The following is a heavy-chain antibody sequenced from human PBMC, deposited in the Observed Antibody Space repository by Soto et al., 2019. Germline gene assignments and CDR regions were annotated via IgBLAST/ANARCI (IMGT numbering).Heavy chain of an antibody. V-gene: IGHV1-69*01. J-gene: IGHJ4*02. CDR3: ARSGVTYYFDH. D-gene: IGHD2-8*01. CDR1: GTTFSTHG. Sequence: QVQLVQSGAEVRKPGSSVNVSCKASGTTFSTHGIHWVRQAPGQGLEWMGGFVPMFSSSNYAQKFQGRLTIVSDESTNSAYMELSSLRADDSAIYYCARSGVTYYFDHWGQGPLVTVSS. CDR2: FVPMFSSS.